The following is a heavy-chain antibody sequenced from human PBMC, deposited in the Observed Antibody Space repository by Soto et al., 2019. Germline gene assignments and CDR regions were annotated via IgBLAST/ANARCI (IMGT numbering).Heavy chain of an antibody. V-gene: IGHV5-10-1*01. CDR1: GYSFAGYW. CDR3: ARQIYDSDTGPNFQYYFDS. CDR2: IDPSDSQT. D-gene: IGHD3-22*01. J-gene: IGHJ4*02. Sequence: PGESLKISCRGSGYSFAGYWITWVRQKPGKGLEWMGRIDPSDSQTYYSPSFRGHVTISATKSITTVFLQWSSLRASDTAMYYCARQIYDSDTGPNFQYYFDSWGQGTPVTVSS.